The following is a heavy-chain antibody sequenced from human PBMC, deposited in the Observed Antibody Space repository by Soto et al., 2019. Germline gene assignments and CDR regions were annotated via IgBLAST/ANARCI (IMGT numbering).Heavy chain of an antibody. D-gene: IGHD2-8*02. Sequence: ASVKVSCKASGYTFTSYGISWVRQAPGQGLEWMGWISAYNGNTNYAQKLQGRVTMTTDTSTSTAYMELRSLRSDDTAVYYCARDGTPGGATPDAFDIWGQGTMVTVSS. V-gene: IGHV1-18*01. CDR2: ISAYNGNT. CDR1: GYTFTSYG. J-gene: IGHJ3*02. CDR3: ARDGTPGGATPDAFDI.